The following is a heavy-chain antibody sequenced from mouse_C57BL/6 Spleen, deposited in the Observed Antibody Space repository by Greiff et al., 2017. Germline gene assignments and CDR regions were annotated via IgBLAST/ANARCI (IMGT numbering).Heavy chain of an antibody. Sequence: EVMLVESGGGLVKPGGSLKLSCAASGFTFSDYGMNWVRQAPEKGLEWVAYISSGSSTIYYADTVKGRFTISRDNAKNTLFLQMTSLRSEDTAMYYCSSGYGNFMDYWGQGTSVTVSS. D-gene: IGHD2-1*01. CDR2: ISSGSSTI. CDR3: SSGYGNFMDY. CDR1: GFTFSDYG. J-gene: IGHJ4*01. V-gene: IGHV5-17*01.